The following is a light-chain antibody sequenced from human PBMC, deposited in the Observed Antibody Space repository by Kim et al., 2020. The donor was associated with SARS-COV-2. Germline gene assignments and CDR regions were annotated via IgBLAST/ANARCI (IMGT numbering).Light chain of an antibody. CDR2: QAS. J-gene: IGKJ1*01. CDR3: QQYDTYWT. Sequence: DIQMTQSPSTLSASVGDRVTITCRASQSIGTWLAWYQQKPGKAPKLLMYQASSLESGVPSRFSGSGSGTEFTLTISSLQPDDFATYYCQQYDTYWTFGQGTKLEI. V-gene: IGKV1-5*03. CDR1: QSIGTW.